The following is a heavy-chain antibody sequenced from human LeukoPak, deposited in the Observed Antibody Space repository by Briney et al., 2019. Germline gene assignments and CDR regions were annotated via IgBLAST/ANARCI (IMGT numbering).Heavy chain of an antibody. CDR2: VIPMFGTT. CDR3: ARGLQGMATIVDAFDI. V-gene: IGHV1-69*13. Sequence: SVKVSCKASGGTFNTYTISWVRQAPGQGLEWMGGVIPMFGTTKYAQKFQGRVTITADEPTTTAYMEVSSLTSEDTAVYYCARGLQGMATIVDAFDIWGQGTKVTVSS. CDR1: GGTFNTYT. D-gene: IGHD5-24*01. J-gene: IGHJ3*02.